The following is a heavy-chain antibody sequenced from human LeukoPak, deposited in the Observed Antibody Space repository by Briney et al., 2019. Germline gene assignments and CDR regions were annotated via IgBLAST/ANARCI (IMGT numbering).Heavy chain of an antibody. CDR3: GGIVVVITAFDI. J-gene: IGHJ3*02. CDR1: GGSISSYY. D-gene: IGHD3-22*01. CDR2: IYYSGST. Sequence: PSETLSLTCTVSGGSISSYYWSWIRQPPGKGLEWIGYIYYSGSTNYNPSLKSRVTISVDTSKNQFSLKLSSVTAADTAVYYCGGIVVVITAFDIWGQGTMVTVSS. V-gene: IGHV4-59*01.